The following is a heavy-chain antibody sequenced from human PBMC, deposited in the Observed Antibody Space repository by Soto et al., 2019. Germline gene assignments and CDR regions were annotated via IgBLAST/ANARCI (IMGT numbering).Heavy chain of an antibody. CDR1: GFSFENFA. CDR2: IWYDGSNK. CDR3: AKDLGGYSDAFDI. J-gene: IGHJ3*02. D-gene: IGHD3-16*01. Sequence: GGSLRLSCGCSGFSFENFAMRWVRQAPGKGLEWVAVIWYDGSNKYYADSVKGRFTISRDNSKNTLYLQMNSLRAEDTAVYYCAKDLGGYSDAFDIWGQGTMVTVSS. V-gene: IGHV3-33*06.